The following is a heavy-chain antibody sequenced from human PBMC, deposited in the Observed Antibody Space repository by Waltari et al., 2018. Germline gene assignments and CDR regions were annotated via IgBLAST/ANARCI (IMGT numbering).Heavy chain of an antibody. D-gene: IGHD2-2*01. J-gene: IGHJ4*02. CDR3: AKSRGFEY. CDR1: GFPFSGYW. CDR2: INYDGSQK. V-gene: IGHV3-7*01. Sequence: DVQLVESGGGLVQPGGSLRPSCGASGFPFSGYWRSWVRQTPGKGLQWVANINYDGSQKYYVDSVKGRFTISRDNAKNSVYLQMNSLRVEDTAVYYCAKSRGFEYWGQGALITVSS.